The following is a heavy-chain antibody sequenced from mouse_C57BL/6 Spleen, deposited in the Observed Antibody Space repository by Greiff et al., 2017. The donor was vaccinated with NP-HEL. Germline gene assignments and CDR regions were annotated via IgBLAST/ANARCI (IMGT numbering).Heavy chain of an antibody. D-gene: IGHD1-1*01. Sequence: QVQLQQSGAELVKPGASVKLSCKASGYTFTSYWMHWVKQRPGRGLEWIGRIDPNSGGTKYNEKFKSKATLTVDKPSSTAYMQLSSLTSEDSAVYYCARDFTTVVATPFAYWGQGTLVTVSA. CDR3: ARDFTTVVATPFAY. V-gene: IGHV1-72*01. J-gene: IGHJ3*01. CDR1: GYTFTSYW. CDR2: IDPNSGGT.